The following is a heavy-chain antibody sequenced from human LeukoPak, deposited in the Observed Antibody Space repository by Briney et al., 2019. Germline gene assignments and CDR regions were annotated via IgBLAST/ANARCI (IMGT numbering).Heavy chain of an antibody. D-gene: IGHD7-27*01. J-gene: IGHJ4*02. Sequence: PGGSLRLSCAASGFTFTTYWMTWVRQAPGKGLEWVANIKQDGGQKYYVDSVKGRFTISRDNAKNSLYLQMNSLTAEDTAVYYCARENWANDYWGQGTLVTVSS. CDR2: IKQDGGQK. CDR3: ARENWANDY. CDR1: GFTFTTYW. V-gene: IGHV3-7*01.